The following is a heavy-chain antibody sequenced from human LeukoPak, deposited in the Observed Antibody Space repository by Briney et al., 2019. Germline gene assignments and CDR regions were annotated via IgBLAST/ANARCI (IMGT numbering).Heavy chain of an antibody. Sequence: SVKVSCKASGGTFSSYAISWVRQAPGQGLEWMGGIIPIFGTANYTQKFQGRVTITADESTSTAYMELSSLRSEDTAVYYCARAYCSSTSCYGTLDYWGQGTLVTVSS. J-gene: IGHJ4*02. CDR1: GGTFSSYA. CDR3: ARAYCSSTSCYGTLDY. V-gene: IGHV1-69*13. CDR2: IIPIFGTA. D-gene: IGHD2-2*01.